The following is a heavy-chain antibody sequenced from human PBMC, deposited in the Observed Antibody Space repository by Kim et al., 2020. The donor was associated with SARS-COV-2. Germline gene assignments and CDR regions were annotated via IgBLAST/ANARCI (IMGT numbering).Heavy chain of an antibody. J-gene: IGHJ4*01. CDR1: GFTFSDYY. CDR3: ARARGGYNWNDVYVDY. D-gene: IGHD1-1*01. CDR2: ISSSSSYT. Sequence: GGSLRLSCAASGFTFSDYYMSWIRQAPGKGLEWVSYISSSSSYTNYADSVKGRFTISRDNAKNSLYLQMNSLRAEDTAVYYCARARGGYNWNDVYVDYWGEGTLVTVSS. V-gene: IGHV3-11*05.